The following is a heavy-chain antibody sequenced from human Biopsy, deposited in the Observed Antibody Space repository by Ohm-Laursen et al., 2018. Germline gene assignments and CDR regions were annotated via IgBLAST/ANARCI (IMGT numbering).Heavy chain of an antibody. CDR2: IDYRGST. CDR3: ERVSRSIYDSTFDSFNI. D-gene: IGHD3-22*01. V-gene: IGHV4-59*07. Sequence: SDTLSLTCSVSGGSFSTYYWTWIRQPPGKGLEWIACIDYRGSTNYNPSLKSRVSISIDTSKNQLSLRLNSVTAADTAVYYCERVSRSIYDSTFDSFNIWGPGTMVTVSS. CDR1: GGSFSTYY. J-gene: IGHJ3*02.